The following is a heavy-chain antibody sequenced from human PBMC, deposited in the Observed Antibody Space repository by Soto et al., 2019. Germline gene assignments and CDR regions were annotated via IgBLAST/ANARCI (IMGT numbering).Heavy chain of an antibody. V-gene: IGHV3-9*01. D-gene: IGHD5-12*01. Sequence: HPGGSLRLSCAASGFTFDDYAMHWVRQAPGKGLEWVSGISWNSGSIGYADSVKGRFTISRDNAKSSLYLQMNSLRTEDTALYYCAKVSGYDFSPPGPFDYWGQGTLVTVSS. CDR1: GFTFDDYA. J-gene: IGHJ4*02. CDR2: ISWNSGSI. CDR3: AKVSGYDFSPPGPFDY.